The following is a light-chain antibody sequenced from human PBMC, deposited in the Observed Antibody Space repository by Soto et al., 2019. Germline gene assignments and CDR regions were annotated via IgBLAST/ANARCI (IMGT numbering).Light chain of an antibody. V-gene: IGKV1-27*01. CDR2: GAS. CDR1: QDISNF. CDR3: QKYNSAPFT. J-gene: IGKJ3*01. Sequence: DIQVTQSPSSLSASVGDRVTITCRASQDISNFLVWFQQEPGKVPNLLIYGASTLQSGVPSRFSGSGSGTDFTLTISSLQPEDVATDFCQKYNSAPFTFGPGTKVDIK.